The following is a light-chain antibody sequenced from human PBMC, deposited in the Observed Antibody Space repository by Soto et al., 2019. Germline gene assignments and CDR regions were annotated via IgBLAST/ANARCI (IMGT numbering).Light chain of an antibody. CDR1: QSVSSY. CDR3: QQYNNWPRT. V-gene: IGKV3-15*01. Sequence: QAPAALSVSPRESVALGCRDSQSVSSYLAWYQQKTGQHHRLLTYGASTRATGIPDRFSGSGSGTEFTLTISRLQSEDFAVYSCQQYNNWPRTFGQGTRWIS. CDR2: GAS. J-gene: IGKJ1*01.